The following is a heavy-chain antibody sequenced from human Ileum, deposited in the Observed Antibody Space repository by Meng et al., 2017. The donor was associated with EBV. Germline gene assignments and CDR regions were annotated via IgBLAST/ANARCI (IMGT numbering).Heavy chain of an antibody. CDR1: GGSISSGGHS. CDR3: ARAHPVVYFFDY. D-gene: IGHD4-23*01. V-gene: IGHV4-30-2*01. J-gene: IGHJ4*02. CDR2: IQHSGST. Sequence: QLLPQESGSGLGNPSPTLSHPCAVSGGSISSGGHSWSWIRQPPGKGLEWIGDIQHSGSTYYNPSLKSRVTISVDRSRNQFSLKLSSVTAADTAVYYCARAHPVVYFFDYWGQGTLVTVSS.